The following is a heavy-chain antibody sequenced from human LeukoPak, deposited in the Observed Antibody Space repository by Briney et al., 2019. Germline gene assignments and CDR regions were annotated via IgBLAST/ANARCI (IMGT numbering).Heavy chain of an antibody. V-gene: IGHV1-18*01. CDR3: SRDLRRGRQQLDVDLCDP. CDR1: GYTFTSYG. CDR2: ISAYNGDT. Sequence: ATVTVTCTVSGYTFTSYGINWVRQATCPGLDRMGRISAYNGDTNYAHTPQGRVTMITDTSTSTAYIQQRSSRSAATAVDYCSRDLRRGRQQLDVDLCDPWGQGTRVSVSS. D-gene: IGHD6-13*01. J-gene: IGHJ5*02.